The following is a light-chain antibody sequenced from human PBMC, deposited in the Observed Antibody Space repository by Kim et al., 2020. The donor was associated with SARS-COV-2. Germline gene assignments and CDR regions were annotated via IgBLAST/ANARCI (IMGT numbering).Light chain of an antibody. CDR1: QSVGSY. CDR3: QQYYIAPWT. J-gene: IGKJ1*01. V-gene: IGKV1-NL1*01. Sequence: ASVGDRVTLSCGASQSVGSYLAWYQQKPGKAPRLLLYATSKLQSTIPSRFSGSRSGADYTLTIHSLPPEDFATYYCQQYYIAPWTFGQGTKVDIK. CDR2: ATS.